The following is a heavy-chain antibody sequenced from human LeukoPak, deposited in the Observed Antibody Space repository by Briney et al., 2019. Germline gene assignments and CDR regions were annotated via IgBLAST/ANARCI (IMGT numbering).Heavy chain of an antibody. V-gene: IGHV3-74*01. CDR2: IKSDGKT. CDR1: GFSFSSYW. D-gene: IGHD3-22*01. CDR3: ARAPSEIGGYYPEYFRH. J-gene: IGHJ1*01. Sequence: GGSLRLSCAASGFSFSSYWMHWVRQAPGKGLVWVSRIKSDGKTNYADSVKGRFTISTDNAKNIVSLQMNSLRAEDTGVYYCARAPSEIGGYYPEYFRHWGQGTLVTVSS.